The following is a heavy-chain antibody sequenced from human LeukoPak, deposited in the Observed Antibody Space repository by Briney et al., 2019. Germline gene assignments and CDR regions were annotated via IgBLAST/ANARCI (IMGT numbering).Heavy chain of an antibody. CDR1: GGSFTDYY. CDR3: ARGQLVGEFDY. CDR2: IYYRGNT. Sequence: PSETLSLTCTVSGGSFTDYYWGWIRQPPGKGLEWIGSIYYRGNTFYNPSLRNRVSISIDTSKNQFSLKLSSVTAADTAVYYCARGQLVGEFDYWGQGTLVTVSS. D-gene: IGHD6-6*01. V-gene: IGHV4-39*07. J-gene: IGHJ4*02.